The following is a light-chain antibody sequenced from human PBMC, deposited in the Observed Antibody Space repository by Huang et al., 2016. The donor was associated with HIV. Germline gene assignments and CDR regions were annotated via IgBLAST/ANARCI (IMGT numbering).Light chain of an antibody. CDR1: QSVSSY. CDR2: DAS. Sequence: EIVLTQSPATLSLSPGERATLSCRASQSVSSYLAWYKPKHGQDPRLLIYDASNSATGSPARFSGSGSGTDFTLTISSLEPEDFAVYSCQQRNNWPLTFGGGTKVEIK. CDR3: QQRNNWPLT. J-gene: IGKJ4*01. V-gene: IGKV3-11*01.